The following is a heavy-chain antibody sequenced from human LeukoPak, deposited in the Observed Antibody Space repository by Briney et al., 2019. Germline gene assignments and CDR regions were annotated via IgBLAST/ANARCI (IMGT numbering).Heavy chain of an antibody. V-gene: IGHV4-39*07. CDR2: IYYRGRT. CDR1: GGSITSSSYY. D-gene: IGHD4-17*01. CDR3: ARGRAVTGYFDL. J-gene: IGHJ2*01. Sequence: SETLSLTCTVSGGSITSSSYYWGWIRQPPGKGLEWIGSIYYRGRTYYNPSLKSRLTISVDTSKNQLSLKLSSVTAADTAVYYCARGRAVTGYFDLWGRGTLVTVSS.